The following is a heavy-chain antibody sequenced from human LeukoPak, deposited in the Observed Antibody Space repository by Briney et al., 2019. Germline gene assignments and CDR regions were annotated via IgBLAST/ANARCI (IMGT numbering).Heavy chain of an antibody. Sequence: GGSLRLSCAASGFTLFSYWMGWVRQAPGKGLEWVSAIDGSGGTTFYADSVKGRVTISRVQSTNTVYLQMNSLRADDTAVYYCAKAHCSSTSCSRADNWGQGTLVTVSS. V-gene: IGHV3-23*01. CDR3: AKAHCSSTSCSRADN. J-gene: IGHJ4*02. D-gene: IGHD2-2*01. CDR1: GFTLFSYW. CDR2: IDGSGGTT.